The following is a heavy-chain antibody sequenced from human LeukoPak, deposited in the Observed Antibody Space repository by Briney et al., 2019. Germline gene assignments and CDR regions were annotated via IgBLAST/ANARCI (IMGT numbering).Heavy chain of an antibody. D-gene: IGHD1-26*01. CDR2: IYYSGGT. Sequence: SETLSLTCTVSGGSISSSSYYWGWIRQPPGKGLEWIGSIYYSGGTYYNPSLKSRVTISVDTSKNQFSRKLSSVTAADTAVYYCAMGSRGSYYGYWGQGTLVTVSS. J-gene: IGHJ4*02. CDR1: GGSISSSSYY. CDR3: AMGSRGSYYGY. V-gene: IGHV4-39*01.